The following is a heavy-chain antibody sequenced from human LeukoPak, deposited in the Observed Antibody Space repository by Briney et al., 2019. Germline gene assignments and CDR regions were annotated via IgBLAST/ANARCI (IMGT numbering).Heavy chain of an antibody. CDR3: AKVGSGWYYFDY. V-gene: IGHV3-23*01. CDR1: GFTFSSYV. Sequence: GGSLRLSCAASGFTFSSYVMSWVRQAPGKGLEWVSAVSGSGVSTYYADSVKGRFTISRDNSKNTLYLQMYSLRAEDTAVYYCAKVGSGWYYFDYWGQGTLATVSS. J-gene: IGHJ4*02. CDR2: VSGSGVST. D-gene: IGHD6-19*01.